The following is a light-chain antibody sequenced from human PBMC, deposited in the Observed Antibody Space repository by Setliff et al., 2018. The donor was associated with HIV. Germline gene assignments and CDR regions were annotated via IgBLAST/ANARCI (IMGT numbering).Light chain of an antibody. CDR3: SSYSSISTQS. CDR2: GVN. V-gene: IGLV2-14*01. Sequence: QSALAQPASVSGSPGQSITISCTGTSSDVGGHTFVSWYQQHPGKVPKLIIYGVNNRPSGVSNRFSGSKSGNTASLTISGLRAEDEADYYCSSYSSISTQSVGTGTKVTVL. CDR1: SSDVGGHTF. J-gene: IGLJ1*01.